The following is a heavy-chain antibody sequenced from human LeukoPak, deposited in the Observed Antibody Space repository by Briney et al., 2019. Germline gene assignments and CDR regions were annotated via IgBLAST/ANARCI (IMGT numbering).Heavy chain of an antibody. Sequence: PSETLTLTCTVSGGSISSYYWSWIRQPPGKRLEWIGYIYHSGSTNYNSSLKSRVTISVDTSKNQFSLKLSSVTAADTAVYYCARHAAFAEYQSHLTHFDYWGQGTLVTVSS. CDR2: IYHSGST. D-gene: IGHD2-2*01. V-gene: IGHV4-59*08. CDR3: ARHAAFAEYQSHLTHFDY. CDR1: GGSISSYY. J-gene: IGHJ4*02.